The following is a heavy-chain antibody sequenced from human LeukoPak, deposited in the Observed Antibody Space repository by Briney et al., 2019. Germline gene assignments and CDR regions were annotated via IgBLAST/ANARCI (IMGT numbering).Heavy chain of an antibody. CDR2: IIGGGGTT. Sequence: PGGALRLSCVASVFPLRSYAMIWVRRAPGKGLEWVSAIIGGGGTTYYADSVKGRFTISRDNSMNTLFLQMNSLRADDTAVYYLAKSPNSNMQGYFDYWGQGTLVTVSS. CDR3: AKSPNSNMQGYFDY. D-gene: IGHD2/OR15-2a*01. CDR1: VFPLRSYA. V-gene: IGHV3-23*01. J-gene: IGHJ4*02.